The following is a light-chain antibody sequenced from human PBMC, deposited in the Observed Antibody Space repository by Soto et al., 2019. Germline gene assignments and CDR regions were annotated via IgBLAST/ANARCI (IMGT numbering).Light chain of an antibody. CDR1: SSDVGGYYY. CDR3: SSYTSSGTVL. J-gene: IGLJ2*01. Sequence: QPSLPHPASVSGSPGQPLTISCPGTSSDVGGYYYVSWYQQHPGNAPKLMIYDVSNRPSGVSDRFSGSKSGNTASLTISGLQAEDEADYYCSSYTSSGTVLFGGGTKVTVL. V-gene: IGLV2-14*01. CDR2: DVS.